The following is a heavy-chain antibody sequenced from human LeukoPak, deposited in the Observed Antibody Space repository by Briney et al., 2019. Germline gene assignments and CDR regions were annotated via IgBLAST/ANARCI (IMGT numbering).Heavy chain of an antibody. V-gene: IGHV1-18*01. CDR1: GYTFTSYG. CDR3: ARGGLNIAARIDP. D-gene: IGHD6-6*01. CDR2: VSAYNGNT. J-gene: IGHJ5*02. Sequence: SVTVSCKASGYTFTSYGISWVRQAPGQGLEWMGWVSAYNGNTNYAQELQGRVTMTTDTSTSTAYIELRSLRSDDTAVYYCARGGLNIAARIDPWGQGTLVTVSS.